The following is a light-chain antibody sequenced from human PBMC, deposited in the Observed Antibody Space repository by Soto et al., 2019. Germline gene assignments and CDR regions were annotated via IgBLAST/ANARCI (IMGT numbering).Light chain of an antibody. Sequence: DVQMTQSPSSLSASVGDSLTLTCLASQTVTSYLNWYQQIPGKAPKLLIYAASSLQSGVPSRFSGSGSGTDFTLTISSLQPEDFATYYCQQSYSTPRTFGQGTKVDIK. CDR3: QQSYSTPRT. CDR2: AAS. V-gene: IGKV1-39*01. CDR1: QTVTSY. J-gene: IGKJ1*01.